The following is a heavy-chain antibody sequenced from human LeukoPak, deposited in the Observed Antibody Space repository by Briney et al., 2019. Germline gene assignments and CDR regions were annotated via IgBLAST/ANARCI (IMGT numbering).Heavy chain of an antibody. CDR1: GGSIRDYR. CDR3: ARTGGYDWVDY. D-gene: IGHD5-12*01. CDR2: INTNGRT. Sequence: SETLSLTCAVSGGSIRDYRWSWIRQPPGKGLEWIGHINTNGRTDYNPSLRSRLTFSVDTSRDQFSLKLSSVTAADTAVYYCARTGGYDWVDYWGQGTLVTVSS. J-gene: IGHJ4*02. V-gene: IGHV4-4*09.